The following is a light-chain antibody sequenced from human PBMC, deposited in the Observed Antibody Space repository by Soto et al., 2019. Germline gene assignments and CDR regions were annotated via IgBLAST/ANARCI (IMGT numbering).Light chain of an antibody. CDR1: QSVSGSS. CDR3: HQYGSFPLT. CDR2: GAS. V-gene: IGKV3-20*01. J-gene: IGKJ2*01. Sequence: EMVLTQSPGTLSLSPGERATLSCRASQSVSGSSLAWYQLKPGQAPRLLISGASSRATGFPDRFSGSESGTDFTFIISRLEPEDFGMYYCHQYGSFPLTFGQGTELDTK.